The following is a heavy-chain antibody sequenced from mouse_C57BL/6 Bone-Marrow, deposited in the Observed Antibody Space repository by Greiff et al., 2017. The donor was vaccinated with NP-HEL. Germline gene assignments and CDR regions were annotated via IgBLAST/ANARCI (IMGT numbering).Heavy chain of an antibody. D-gene: IGHD2-5*01. Sequence: VRLKESVAELVRPGASVKLSCTASGFNIKNTYMHWVKQRPEQGLEWIGRIDPANGNTKYAPKFQGKATITADTSSNTAYLQLSSLTSEDTAIYYCARDPAYYSNYVDYWGQGTTLTVSS. CDR3: ARDPAYYSNYVDY. CDR2: IDPANGNT. V-gene: IGHV14-3*01. CDR1: GFNIKNTY. J-gene: IGHJ2*01.